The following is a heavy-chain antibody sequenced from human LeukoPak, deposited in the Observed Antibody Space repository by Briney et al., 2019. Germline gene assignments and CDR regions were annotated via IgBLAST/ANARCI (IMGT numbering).Heavy chain of an antibody. D-gene: IGHD1-26*01. CDR2: IYHSGST. CDR3: ASRSGTYYRD. V-gene: IGHV4-59*01. CDR1: GGSINSYY. J-gene: IGHJ4*02. Sequence: SETLSLTCTVSGGSINSYYWSWIRQPPGKGLEWIGYIYHSGSTNYNPSLKSRVTISVDTSKNQSSLKLSSVTAADTAVYYCASRSGTYYRDWGQGTLVTVSS.